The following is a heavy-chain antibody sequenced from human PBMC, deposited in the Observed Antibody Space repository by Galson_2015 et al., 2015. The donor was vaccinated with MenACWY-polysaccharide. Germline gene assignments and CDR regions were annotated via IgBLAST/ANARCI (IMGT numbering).Heavy chain of an antibody. CDR1: GFSFHNYA. V-gene: IGHV3-30*04. J-gene: IGHJ6*03. CDR2: ISDDGTKK. CDR3: ATDACSRQNCVNYYQCYVYG. Sequence: SLRLSCAASGFSFHNYAIHWVRQVPGKGLDWVTLISDDGTKKYYADSVKGRFTISRDNSKRMVYLEMNRLRPEDTAVYSCATDACSRQNCVNYYQCYVYGWGKVTPVIV. D-gene: IGHD6-13*01.